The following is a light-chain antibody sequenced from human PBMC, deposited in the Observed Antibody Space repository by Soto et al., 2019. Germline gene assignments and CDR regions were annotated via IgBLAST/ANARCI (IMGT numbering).Light chain of an antibody. CDR2: DTS. Sequence: EIVLTQSPATLSLSPGERAPLSCRASQSVSNYLAWFQQKPGQAPRLLMYDTSNRAPGIPARFSGSGSGTDFTLTINSLEPEDFAVYFCQQRSKFLWTFGQGTKVEI. J-gene: IGKJ1*01. CDR1: QSVSNY. CDR3: QQRSKFLWT. V-gene: IGKV3-11*01.